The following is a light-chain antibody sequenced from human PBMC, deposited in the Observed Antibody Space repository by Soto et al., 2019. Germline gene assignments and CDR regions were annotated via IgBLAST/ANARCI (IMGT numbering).Light chain of an antibody. CDR1: QGISSW. V-gene: IGKV1D-12*01. CDR2: AAA. Sequence: DIQMTQSPSSVSASVGDRVTITCRASQGISSWLAWYQQKPGKAPKLLIYAAASLQSGVPSRCSGSGSGTACTRTLSSLQPEDLATYDCQQENSTPHTFGPGTKVDIK. CDR3: QQENSTPHT. J-gene: IGKJ3*01.